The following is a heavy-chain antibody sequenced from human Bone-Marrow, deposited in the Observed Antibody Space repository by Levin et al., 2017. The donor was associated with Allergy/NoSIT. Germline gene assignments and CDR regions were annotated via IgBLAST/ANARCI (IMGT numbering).Heavy chain of an antibody. CDR1: GFSFSSYA. V-gene: IGHV3-23*01. CDR2: ISGGGGCT. J-gene: IGHJ4*02. CDR3: AKAHIVVIPAAIRSFDY. Sequence: ASVKVSCAASGFSFSSYAMSWVRQAPGKGLEWVSAISGGGGCTYYADAVKGRFTISRDKSKNTLYLQMNSMSVENTALYYGAKAHIVVIPAAIRSFDYWGQGTLVTVSS. D-gene: IGHD2-2*01.